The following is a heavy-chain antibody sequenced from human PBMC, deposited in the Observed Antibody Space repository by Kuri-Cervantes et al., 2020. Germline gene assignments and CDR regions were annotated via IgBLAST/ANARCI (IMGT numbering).Heavy chain of an antibody. CDR1: GGTFSSYT. V-gene: IGHV1-69*02. J-gene: IGHJ6*02. Sequence: SVKVSCKASGGTFSSYTISWVQQAPGQGLEWMGRIIPILGIANYAQKFQGRVTITADKSTSTAYMELSSLRSEDTAVYYCARSDYGDHLGYYGMDVWGQGTTVTVSS. CDR2: IIPILGIA. CDR3: ARSDYGDHLGYYGMDV. D-gene: IGHD4-17*01.